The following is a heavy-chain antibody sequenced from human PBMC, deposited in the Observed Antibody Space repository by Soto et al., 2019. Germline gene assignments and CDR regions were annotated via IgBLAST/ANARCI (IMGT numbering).Heavy chain of an antibody. V-gene: IGHV3-7*03. CDR2: IKEDGSEK. Sequence: LRLSCAASEFTFSNYWMSWVRQVPGKGLEWVANIKEDGSEKYYVDSVKGRFTISRDNAKNSLYLQMNSLRAEDTAVYYCASFGYCSGGSCYRAFDYWGQGTLVTVSS. D-gene: IGHD2-15*01. CDR3: ASFGYCSGGSCYRAFDY. CDR1: EFTFSNYW. J-gene: IGHJ4*02.